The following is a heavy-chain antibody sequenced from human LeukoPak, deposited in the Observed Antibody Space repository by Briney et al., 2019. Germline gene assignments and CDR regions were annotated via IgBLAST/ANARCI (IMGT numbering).Heavy chain of an antibody. CDR2: ISTYNGNT. J-gene: IGHJ2*01. CDR3: ARVTLGSWYFDL. Sequence: ASVKGSCKASGYTFTTYAISWVRQAPGQGLEWMGWISTYNGNTNYAQKFQGRVTLTTDTSTSTAYMDLRSLRSDDTAVYHCARVTLGSWYFDLWGRGTLVTVSS. CDR1: GYTFTTYA. V-gene: IGHV1-18*01. D-gene: IGHD2-15*01.